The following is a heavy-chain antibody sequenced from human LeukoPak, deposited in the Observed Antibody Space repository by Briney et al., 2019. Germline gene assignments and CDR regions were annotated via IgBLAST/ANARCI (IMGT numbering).Heavy chain of an antibody. CDR2: ISSSGSTI. CDR3: TRDQNFYGSGRGFDP. Sequence: GGSLRLSCAASGFTFSDYYMSWIRQAPGKGLEWVSYISSSGSTIYYADSVKGRFTISRDNAKNSLYLQMNSLRAEDTAIYYCTRDQNFYGSGRGFDPWGQGTLVTVSS. D-gene: IGHD3-10*01. V-gene: IGHV3-11*04. CDR1: GFTFSDYY. J-gene: IGHJ5*02.